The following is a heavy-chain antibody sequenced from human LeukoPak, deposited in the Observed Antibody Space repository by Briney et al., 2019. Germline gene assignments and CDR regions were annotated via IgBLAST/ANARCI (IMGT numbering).Heavy chain of an antibody. CDR1: GGSISSDDYS. CDR3: ARSREVVIAAIGY. Sequence: PSQTLSLTCAVSGGSISSDDYSWSWIRQPPGKGLEWIGEINHSGSTNYNPSLKSRVTISVDTSKNQFSLQLTSVTAADTAVYYCARSREVVIAAIGYWGQGTLVTVSS. D-gene: IGHD2-15*01. V-gene: IGHV4-30-2*01. CDR2: INHSGST. J-gene: IGHJ4*02.